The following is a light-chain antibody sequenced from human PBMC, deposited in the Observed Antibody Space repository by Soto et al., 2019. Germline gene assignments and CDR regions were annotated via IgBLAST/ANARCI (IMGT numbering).Light chain of an antibody. V-gene: IGLV1-44*01. CDR1: NSNIGSHT. CDR3: AAWDESLNGFSV. Sequence: QSVLTQPPSASGTPGQRVTMSCSGGNSNIGSHTVNWYQQLPGTAPKLLIFSNNQRPSGVPARFSGSKSGTSHSLAISGPQSGDEGDYPCAAWDESLNGFSVFGTGTKVTVL. J-gene: IGLJ1*01. CDR2: SNN.